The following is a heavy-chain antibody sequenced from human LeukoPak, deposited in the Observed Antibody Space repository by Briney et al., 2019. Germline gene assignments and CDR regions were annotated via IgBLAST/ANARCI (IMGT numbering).Heavy chain of an antibody. Sequence: PGGSLRLSCAASGFTFSSYAMHWVRQAPGKGLEWVAVISYDGSNKYYADSVKGRFTISRDNSKNTLYLQMNSLRAEDTAVYCCARDMSSMVSSYFDYWGQGTLVTVSS. CDR3: ARDMSSMVSSYFDY. CDR1: GFTFSSYA. V-gene: IGHV3-30-3*01. J-gene: IGHJ4*02. D-gene: IGHD5-18*01. CDR2: ISYDGSNK.